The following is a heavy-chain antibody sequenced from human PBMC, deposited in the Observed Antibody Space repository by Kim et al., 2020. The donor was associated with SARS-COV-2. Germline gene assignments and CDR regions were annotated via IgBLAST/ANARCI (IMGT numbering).Heavy chain of an antibody. CDR3: ATSYAFSGRGSPDY. J-gene: IGHJ4*02. Sequence: SVKVSCKVSGYTLIELSMHWVRQAPGKGLEWMGGFDPEDTETIYAQKFQGRVTMTEDTSTDTAYMELSSLRSDDTAVYYCATSYAFSGRGSPDYWGQGTLVTVSS. CDR1: GYTLIELS. CDR2: FDPEDTET. D-gene: IGHD2-2*01. V-gene: IGHV1-24*01.